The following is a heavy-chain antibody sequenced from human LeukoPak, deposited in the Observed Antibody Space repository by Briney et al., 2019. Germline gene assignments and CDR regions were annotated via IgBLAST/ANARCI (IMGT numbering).Heavy chain of an antibody. CDR1: GYTFTNYD. CDR3: ARGKRYESGSYYTEY. V-gene: IGHV1-8*03. J-gene: IGHJ4*02. CDR2: MNPNSANT. D-gene: IGHD3-10*01. Sequence: GASVKVSCKASGYTFTNYDINWVRQTTGQGLEWMGWMNPNSANTGYAQNFQGRVTITMNTSISTAYMDLSSLRSEDTGVYYCARGKRYESGSYYTEYWGQGNLVTGSS.